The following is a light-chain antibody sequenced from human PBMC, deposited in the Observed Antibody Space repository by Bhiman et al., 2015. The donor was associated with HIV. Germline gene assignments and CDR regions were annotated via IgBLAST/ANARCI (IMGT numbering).Light chain of an antibody. CDR3: QSYDSSLSGRV. V-gene: IGLV1-40*01. CDR2: GNK. J-gene: IGLJ3*02. Sequence: QSVLTQPPSVSAAPGQKVTISCSGSSSNIGNNYVSWYQQFPGTAPKLLIYGNKNRPSGVPDRFSGSKSGTSASLAITGLQAEDEADYYCQSYDSSLSGRVFGGGTKLTVL. CDR1: SSNIGNNY.